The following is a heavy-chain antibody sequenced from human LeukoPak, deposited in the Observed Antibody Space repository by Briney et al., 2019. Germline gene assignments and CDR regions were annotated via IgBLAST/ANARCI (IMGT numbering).Heavy chain of an antibody. CDR3: AAETAHYDFWSGYYTG. D-gene: IGHD3-3*01. Sequence: SVKVSCKASGFTFTSSAMQWVRQARGQRLEWIGWIVVGSGNTNYAQKFQERVTITRDMSTCTAYMELSSLRSEDMAVYYCAAETAHYDFWSGYYTGWGQGTLVTVSS. J-gene: IGHJ4*02. CDR1: GFTFTSSA. CDR2: IVVGSGNT. V-gene: IGHV1-58*02.